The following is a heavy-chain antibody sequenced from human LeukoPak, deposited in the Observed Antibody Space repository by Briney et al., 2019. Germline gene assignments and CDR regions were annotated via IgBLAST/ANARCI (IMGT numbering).Heavy chain of an antibody. D-gene: IGHD2-8*01. CDR3: ARDYATRDAFDI. CDR2: IYTSGST. V-gene: IGHV4-4*07. Sequence: SEALSLTCTVSGGSISSYYWSWIRQPAGKGLEWIGRIYTSGSTNYNPSLKSRVTMSVDTSKNQFSLKLSSVTAADTAVYYCARDYATRDAFDIWGQGTMVTVSS. CDR1: GGSISSYY. J-gene: IGHJ3*02.